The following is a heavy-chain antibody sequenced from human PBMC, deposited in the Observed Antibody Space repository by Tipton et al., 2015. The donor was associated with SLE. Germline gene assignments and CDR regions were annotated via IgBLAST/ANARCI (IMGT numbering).Heavy chain of an antibody. Sequence: GLVKPSQTLSLTCTVSGASVSSDSYYWSWIRQPAGKGLEWIGRIYNSGNTNYNPSLKSRVTISVDTSKNQFSLKLSSVTAADTAVYYCAKDSVSAYTHDGWFDPWGQGTLVTVSS. J-gene: IGHJ5*02. CDR2: IYNSGNT. CDR3: AKDSVSAYTHDGWFDP. V-gene: IGHV4-61*10. CDR1: GASVSSDSYY. D-gene: IGHD5-18*01.